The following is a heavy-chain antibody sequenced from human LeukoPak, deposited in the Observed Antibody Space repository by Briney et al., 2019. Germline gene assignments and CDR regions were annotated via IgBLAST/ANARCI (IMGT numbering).Heavy chain of an antibody. CDR3: ARYTPDYYDSSGYLPWLNYYGMDV. CDR1: GYTFIGYY. J-gene: IGHJ6*02. Sequence: SVKVSCKASGYTFIGYYMHWVRQAPGQGLEWMGGIIPIFGTANYAQKFQGRVTITADESTSTAYMELSSLRSEDTAVYYCARYTPDYYDSSGYLPWLNYYGMDVWGQGTTVTVSS. CDR2: IIPIFGTA. V-gene: IGHV1-69*13. D-gene: IGHD3-22*01.